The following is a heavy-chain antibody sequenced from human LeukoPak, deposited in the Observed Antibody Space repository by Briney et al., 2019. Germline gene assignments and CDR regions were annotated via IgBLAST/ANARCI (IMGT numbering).Heavy chain of an antibody. CDR2: IIPIFGTA. J-gene: IGHJ4*02. Sequence: ASVKVSCKASGGTFSSYAISWVRQAPGQGLEWMGGIIPIFGTANYAQKFQGRVTITADKSTSTAYMELSSLRSEDTAVYYCARGPSSSSRWDYWGQGTLVTVSS. V-gene: IGHV1-69*06. CDR3: ARGPSSSSRWDY. CDR1: GGTFSSYA. D-gene: IGHD6-6*01.